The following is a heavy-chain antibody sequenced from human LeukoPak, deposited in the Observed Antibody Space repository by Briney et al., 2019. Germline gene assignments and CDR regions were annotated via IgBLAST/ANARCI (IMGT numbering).Heavy chain of an antibody. CDR1: GFTFSSYR. J-gene: IGHJ4*02. CDR2: ISSSSSYI. CDR3: AREGSGVAGHFDY. D-gene: IGHD6-19*01. Sequence: GGSLRLSCAASGFTFSSYRMNWIRRAPGKGLEWVSSISSSSSYIYYADSVKGRFTISRDNAKNSLYLQMNSLRAEDTAVYYCAREGSGVAGHFDYWGQGTLVTVSS. V-gene: IGHV3-21*01.